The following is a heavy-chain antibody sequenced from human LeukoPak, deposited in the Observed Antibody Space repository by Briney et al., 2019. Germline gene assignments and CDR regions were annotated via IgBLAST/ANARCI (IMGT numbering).Heavy chain of an antibody. CDR2: ISGSGGST. CDR3: AKGRDYYGSGSPSFDY. CDR1: GFTFSSYS. D-gene: IGHD3-10*01. J-gene: IGHJ4*02. V-gene: IGHV3-23*01. Sequence: GGSLRLSCAASGFTFSSYSMSWVRQAPGKGLEWVGTISGSGGSTHYADSVKGRFPISRDNSKNTLYLQMHRLRAEATAVYSCAKGRDYYGSGSPSFDYWGQGTLVTVSS.